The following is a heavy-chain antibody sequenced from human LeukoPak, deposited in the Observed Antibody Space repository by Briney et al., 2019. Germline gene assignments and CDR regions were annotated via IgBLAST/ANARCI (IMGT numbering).Heavy chain of an antibody. CDR2: ISAYNGNT. CDR1: GYTFTSYD. CDR3: ARDYGSGSSNYFDY. J-gene: IGHJ4*02. V-gene: IGHV1-18*01. D-gene: IGHD3-10*01. Sequence: ASVKVSCKASGYTFTSYDINWVRQAPGQGLEWMGWISAYNGNTNYAQKLQGRVTMTTDTSTSTAYMELRSLRSDDTAVYYCARDYGSGSSNYFDYWGLGTLVTVSS.